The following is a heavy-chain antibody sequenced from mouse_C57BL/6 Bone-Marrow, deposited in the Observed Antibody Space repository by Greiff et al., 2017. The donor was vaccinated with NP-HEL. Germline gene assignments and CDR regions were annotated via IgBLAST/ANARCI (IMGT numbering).Heavy chain of an antibody. J-gene: IGHJ2*01. Sequence: EVKLMESGGDLVKPGGSLKLSCAASGFTFSSYGMSWVRQTPDKRLEWVATISSGGSYTYYPDSVKGRFTISRDNAKNTLYLQMSSLKSEDTAMYYCARLNWDDYWGQGTTLTVSS. V-gene: IGHV5-6*01. CDR2: ISSGGSYT. CDR3: ARLNWDDY. CDR1: GFTFSSYG. D-gene: IGHD4-1*01.